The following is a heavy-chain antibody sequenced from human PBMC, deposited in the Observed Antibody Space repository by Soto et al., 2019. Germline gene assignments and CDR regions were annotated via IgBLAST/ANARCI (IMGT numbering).Heavy chain of an antibody. V-gene: IGHV1-58*02. Sequence: QMQLVQSGPEGKKPGTSVKVSCKASGFTFTSSAMQWVRQARGQRLEWIGWIVVGIGHTNYAQKSQERFTITWDMSTSSAYLELSSLSSEDTDVYYCAADSVYFSGGNCEDYWGQGTLGTV. CDR2: IVVGIGHT. CDR1: GFTFTSSA. CDR3: AADSVYFSGGNCEDY. J-gene: IGHJ4*02. D-gene: IGHD2-15*01.